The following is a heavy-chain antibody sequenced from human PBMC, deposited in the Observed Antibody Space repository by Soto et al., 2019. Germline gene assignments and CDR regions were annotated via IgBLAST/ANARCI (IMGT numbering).Heavy chain of an antibody. Sequence: PGASLTISFNGSGYSFTTYWIGWVPQMPWKGAEWMGIIYSGYTDTRFSQSFQGKVTLSAAKSISTASLQCSSLLLSETDSYHCAGTRGLLERSLGYRGQVTRVTASS. V-gene: IGHV5-51*01. CDR2: IYSGYTDT. J-gene: IGHJ4*02. D-gene: IGHD3-3*01. CDR1: GYSFTTYW. CDR3: AGTRGLLERSLGY.